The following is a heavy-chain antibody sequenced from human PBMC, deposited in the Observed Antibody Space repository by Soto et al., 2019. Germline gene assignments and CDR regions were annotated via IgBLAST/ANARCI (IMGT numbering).Heavy chain of an antibody. D-gene: IGHD6-6*01. CDR2: ISSSGSTI. V-gene: IGHV3-11*01. J-gene: IGHJ6*02. Sequence: SLRLSCSASVFTFSDYYMSWIRQAPGKGLEWVSYISSSGSTIYYADSVKGRFTISRDNAKNSLYLQMNSLRAEDTAVYYCARGTIAARLYYYYGMDVWGQGTTVTVSS. CDR3: ARGTIAARLYYYYGMDV. CDR1: VFTFSDYY.